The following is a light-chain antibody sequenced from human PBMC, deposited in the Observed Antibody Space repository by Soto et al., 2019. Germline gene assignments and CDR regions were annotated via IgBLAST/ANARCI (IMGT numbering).Light chain of an antibody. CDR2: EVS. CDR1: SSDVGSYNL. CDR3: CSYAGSSTFLYV. Sequence: QSVLTQPASVSGSPGQSITISCTGTSSDVGSYNLVSWYQQHPGKAPKLIIYEVSKRPSGVSNRFSGSKSGNTASLTISGLQAEDEADYYCCSYAGSSTFLYVFGTGTKLTVL. V-gene: IGLV2-23*02. J-gene: IGLJ1*01.